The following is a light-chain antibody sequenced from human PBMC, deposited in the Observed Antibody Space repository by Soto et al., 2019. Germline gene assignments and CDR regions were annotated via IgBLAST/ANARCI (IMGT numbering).Light chain of an antibody. CDR3: QQYESSLGLT. CDR2: CAS. CDR1: QSFSSSY. Sequence: EIVLTQSPGTLSLSPGERATLSCRASQSFSSSYLAWYQQKPGQAPLLLSSCASSRATGIPDRFRGSGAGTDITLTIRRLEPEDFAVYYCQQYESSLGLTFGGGTKCEIQ. V-gene: IGKV3-20*01. J-gene: IGKJ4*01.